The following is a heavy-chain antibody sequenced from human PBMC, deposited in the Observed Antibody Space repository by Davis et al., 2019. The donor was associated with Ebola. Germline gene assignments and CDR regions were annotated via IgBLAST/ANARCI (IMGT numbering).Heavy chain of an antibody. CDR3: ARGARDIVVVPATPRGS. Sequence: GESLKISCAASGFTFSSYAMHWVRQAPGKGLEWVAVISYDGSNKYYVDPVKGRFTISRDNSKNTLYLQMNSLRAEDTAVYYCARGARDIVVVPATPRGSWGQGTLVTVSS. D-gene: IGHD2-2*01. V-gene: IGHV3-30-3*01. CDR1: GFTFSSYA. CDR2: ISYDGSNK. J-gene: IGHJ5*02.